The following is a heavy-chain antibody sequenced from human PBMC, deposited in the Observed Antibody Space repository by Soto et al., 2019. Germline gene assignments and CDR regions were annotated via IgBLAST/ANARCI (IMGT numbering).Heavy chain of an antibody. Sequence: GGSLRLSCAASGFSVSNNYMTWVRQAPGKGLEWVSVIYSGGSTYYADSVKGQFTISRDNSKNTLYLQMNSLRAEDTAVYYCARGGGYSHGTPPEYCGQGTLVTVSS. CDR2: IYSGGST. V-gene: IGHV3-53*01. CDR3: ARGGGYSHGTPPEY. J-gene: IGHJ4*02. D-gene: IGHD5-12*01. CDR1: GFSVSNNY.